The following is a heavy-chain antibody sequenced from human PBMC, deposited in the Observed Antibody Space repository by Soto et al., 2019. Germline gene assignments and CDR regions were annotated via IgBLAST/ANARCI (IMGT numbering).Heavy chain of an antibody. CDR2: FDPEDGET. Sequence: ASVKVSCKVSGYTLTELSMHWVRQAPGKGLEWMGGFDPEDGETIYAQKFQGRVTMTEDTSTDTAYMELSSLRSEDTAVYYCATAYCISTSCYGVWYFDLWGRGTLVTVSS. CDR1: GYTLTELS. J-gene: IGHJ2*01. V-gene: IGHV1-24*01. CDR3: ATAYCISTSCYGVWYFDL. D-gene: IGHD2-2*01.